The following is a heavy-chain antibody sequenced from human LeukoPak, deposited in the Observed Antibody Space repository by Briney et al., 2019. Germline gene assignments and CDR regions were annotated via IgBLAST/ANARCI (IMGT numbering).Heavy chain of an antibody. Sequence: PGGSLRLSCAASGLTFSTYAMTWVRQAPGKGLEWVSTLSDSGGSTYYADSVKGRFTISRDNSKNTLYLQMNSLRAEDTAVYYCAKDERNWNYNLASQTYDWGQGTLVTVSS. CDR2: LSDSGGST. CDR1: GLTFSTYA. CDR3: AKDERNWNYNLASQTYD. J-gene: IGHJ4*02. V-gene: IGHV3-23*01. D-gene: IGHD1-7*01.